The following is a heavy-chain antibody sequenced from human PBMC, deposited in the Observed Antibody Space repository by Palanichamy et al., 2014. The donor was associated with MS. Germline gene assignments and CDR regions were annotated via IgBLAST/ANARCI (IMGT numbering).Heavy chain of an antibody. J-gene: IGHJ4*02. CDR2: INSDGGRT. D-gene: IGHD1-26*01. CDR1: GFTFSSYW. Sequence: EVQLVESGGVLVQPGGSLRLSCAASGFTFSSYWMHWVRQVPGKGLVWVSRINSDGGRTNYADSVKGRFTVSRDNAENTLYLQMNSLRAEDTAVYYCARIRYGEWGYAQDCWGQGTLVTVSS. CDR3: ARIRYGEWGYAQDC. V-gene: IGHV3-74*01.